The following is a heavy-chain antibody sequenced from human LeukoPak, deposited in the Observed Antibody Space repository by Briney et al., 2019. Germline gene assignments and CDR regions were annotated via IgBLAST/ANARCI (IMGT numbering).Heavy chain of an antibody. CDR1: GFTFSSYG. CDR3: ARDVDTAMVDY. J-gene: IGHJ4*02. CDR2: IWYDGSNK. D-gene: IGHD5-18*01. Sequence: GGSLRLSCAASGFTFSSYGMHWVRQAPGKGLEWVAVIWYDGSNKYYADSVKGRFTISRDNSKNTLYLQMNSLRAEDTAVYYCARDVDTAMVDYWGPGNPGHRLL. V-gene: IGHV3-33*01.